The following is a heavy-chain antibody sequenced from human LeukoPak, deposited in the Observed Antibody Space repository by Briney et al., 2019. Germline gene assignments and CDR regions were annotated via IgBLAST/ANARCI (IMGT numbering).Heavy chain of an antibody. CDR2: IYYSGST. Sequence: SETLSLTCTVSGGSISSYYWSWIRQPPGKGLEWIGYIYYSGSTNYNPSLKSRVTISVDTSKNQFSLKLSSVTAADTAGYYCARWGGIGMDVWGQGTTVTVSS. V-gene: IGHV4-59*01. J-gene: IGHJ6*02. D-gene: IGHD3-16*01. CDR3: ARWGGIGMDV. CDR1: GGSISSYY.